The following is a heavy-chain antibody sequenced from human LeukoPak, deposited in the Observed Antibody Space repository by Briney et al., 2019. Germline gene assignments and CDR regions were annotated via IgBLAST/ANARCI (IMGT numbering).Heavy chain of an antibody. Sequence: GGSLRLSCAASGFTFSSYAMSWVRQAPGKGLEWVSAISGSGGSTYYADSVKGRFTISRDNSKNTLYLQMNSLRAEDTAVYYCAKDWSAVTTPHWYFDLWGRGTLVTVSS. CDR3: AKDWSAVTTPHWYFDL. J-gene: IGHJ2*01. V-gene: IGHV3-23*01. D-gene: IGHD4-17*01. CDR2: ISGSGGST. CDR1: GFTFSSYA.